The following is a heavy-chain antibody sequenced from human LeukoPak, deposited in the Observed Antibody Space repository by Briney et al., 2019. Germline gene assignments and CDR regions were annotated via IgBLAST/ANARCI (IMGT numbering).Heavy chain of an antibody. V-gene: IGHV4-61*02. CDR3: ARGYCGGDCSPKY. CDR1: GGSISSGSYY. CDR2: IYTTGST. J-gene: IGHJ4*02. Sequence: PSETLSPTCTVSGGSISSGSYYWSWIRQPAGRGLEWIGRIYTTGSTNYNPSLKSRVTISVDTSKNQFSLKLSSVTAADTAVYYCARGYCGGDCSPKYWGQGTLVIVSS. D-gene: IGHD2-21*01.